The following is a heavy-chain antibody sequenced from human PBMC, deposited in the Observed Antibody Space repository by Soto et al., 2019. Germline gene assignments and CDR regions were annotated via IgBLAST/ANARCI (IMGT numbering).Heavy chain of an antibody. D-gene: IGHD6-13*01. Sequence: SETLSLTCTVSGGSISSSSYYWGWIRQPPGKGLEWIGSIYYSGSTYYNPSLKSRVTISVDTSKNQFSLKLSSVTAADTAVYYCARHHRAIAAAGTWWYFDLWGRGTLVTVSS. J-gene: IGHJ2*01. CDR3: ARHHRAIAAAGTWWYFDL. V-gene: IGHV4-39*01. CDR1: GGSISSSSYY. CDR2: IYYSGST.